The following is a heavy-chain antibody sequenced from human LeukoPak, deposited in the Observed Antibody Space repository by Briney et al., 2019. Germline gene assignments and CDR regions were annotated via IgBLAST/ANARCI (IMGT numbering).Heavy chain of an antibody. V-gene: IGHV3-23*01. D-gene: IGHD1-26*01. CDR2: ISGSGGST. CDR1: GFTFSSYA. CDR3: AKDRGSYYAEYFQH. J-gene: IGHJ1*01. Sequence: GGSLRLSCAASGFTFSSYAMSWVRQAPGKGLEWVSAISGSGGSTYYADSVKGRFTISRDNSKNTLYLQMSSLRAEDTAVYYCAKDRGSYYAEYFQHWGQGTLVTVSS.